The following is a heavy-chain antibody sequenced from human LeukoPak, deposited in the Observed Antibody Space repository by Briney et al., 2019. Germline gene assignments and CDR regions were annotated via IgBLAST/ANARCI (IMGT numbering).Heavy chain of an antibody. CDR3: ARAPGRFRGIIIPPLYYLDC. J-gene: IGHJ4*02. CDR2: ISGSGENT. CDR1: GFTFSNYA. D-gene: IGHD3-10*01. V-gene: IGHV3-23*01. Sequence: GGSLRLSCAASGFTFSNYAMSWVRQAPGKGLEWVSAISGSGENTYYADSVKGRFTISRDNSKNTLYLQMNSLRAEDTAVYYCARAPGRFRGIIIPPLYYLDCGARGTRAPVS.